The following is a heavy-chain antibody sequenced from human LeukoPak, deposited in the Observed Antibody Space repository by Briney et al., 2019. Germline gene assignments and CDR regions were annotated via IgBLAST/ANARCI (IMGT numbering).Heavy chain of an antibody. CDR2: INTDGSST. CDR1: GFTFSSYW. V-gene: IGHV3-74*01. Sequence: SGGSLRLSCAASGFTFSSYWMHWVRQAPGKGLVWVSRINTDGSSTSYADSVKGRFTISRDNSKNTLYLQMNSLRAEDTAVYYCASIRQTGLVPYYFDYWGQGTLVTVSS. CDR3: ASIRQTGLVPYYFDY. D-gene: IGHD6-19*01. J-gene: IGHJ4*02.